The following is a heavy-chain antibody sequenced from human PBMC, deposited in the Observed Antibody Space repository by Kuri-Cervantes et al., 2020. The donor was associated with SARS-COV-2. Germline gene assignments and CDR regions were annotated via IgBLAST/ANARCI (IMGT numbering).Heavy chain of an antibody. J-gene: IGHJ2*01. Sequence: GGSLRLSCAASGFTFSNYSMNWVRQAPGKGLEWVSSISSSSSYIYYADSVKGRFTISRDNSKNTLYLQMNSLRAEDTAVYYCASRRGKEYSSSLGPWNFDLWGRGTLVTVSS. V-gene: IGHV3-21*01. CDR2: ISSSSSYI. CDR3: ASRRGKEYSSSLGPWNFDL. D-gene: IGHD6-6*01. CDR1: GFTFSNYS.